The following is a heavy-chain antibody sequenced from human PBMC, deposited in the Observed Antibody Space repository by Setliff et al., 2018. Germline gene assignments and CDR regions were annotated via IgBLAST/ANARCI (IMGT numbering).Heavy chain of an antibody. J-gene: IGHJ5*02. D-gene: IGHD2-15*01. CDR2: IHYSGST. V-gene: IGHV4-59*08. CDR3: ARGHCSSGECPNYFDP. CDR1: GGSISSYY. Sequence: SETLSLTCTVSGGSISSYYWSWIRQPPEKGLEWIAYIHYSGSTNQNPSLKSRVTISVDTSKNQFSLKLSSVTAADTAVYYCARGHCSSGECPNYFDPWGQGTQVTVSS.